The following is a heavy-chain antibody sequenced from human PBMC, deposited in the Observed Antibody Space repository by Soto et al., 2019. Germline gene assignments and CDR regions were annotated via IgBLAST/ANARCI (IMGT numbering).Heavy chain of an antibody. V-gene: IGHV1-46*01. J-gene: IGHJ5*02. CDR1: GYTFTRDQ. D-gene: IGHD5-18*01. CDR3: ARVMRSLLSITALDT. Sequence: ASVKVSCKASGYTFTRDQIHWVRQAPGPGLEWMRMIDPSGGKTNYAQKFQGRVTMTRNTSTSTVYMALSSLRSEDTAIYFCARVMRSLLSITALDTWGQGTLVTVST. CDR2: IDPSGGKT.